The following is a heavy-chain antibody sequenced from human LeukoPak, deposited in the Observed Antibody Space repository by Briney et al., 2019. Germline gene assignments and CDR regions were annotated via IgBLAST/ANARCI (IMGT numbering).Heavy chain of an antibody. CDR3: ASGMLRFLEWLLNFDY. CDR1: GGTFSSYA. V-gene: IGHV1-69*13. CDR2: IIPIFGTA. J-gene: IGHJ4*02. D-gene: IGHD3-3*01. Sequence: SVKVSCKASGGTFSSYAISWVRQAPGQGLEWMGGIIPIFGTANYAQKFQGRVTITADESTSTAYMELSSLRSEDTAVYYCASGMLRFLEWLLNFDYWGQGTLVTVSS.